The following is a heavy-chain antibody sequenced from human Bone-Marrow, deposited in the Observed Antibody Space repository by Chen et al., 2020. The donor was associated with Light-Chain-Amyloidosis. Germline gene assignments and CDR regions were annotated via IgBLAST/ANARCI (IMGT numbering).Heavy chain of an antibody. D-gene: IGHD4-17*01. CDR1: GFSIDTYW. V-gene: IGHV3-74*01. Sequence: EVQLVESGGGLVQPGGSLRLSCAASGFSIDTYWLHWVRQAPGKGLVWVSRISGDGSSRSYADSVKGRFTISRDNVKNILYLEMNSLRVEDTATYYCARDLPTVTVWGQGTTVTVSS. J-gene: IGHJ6*02. CDR3: ARDLPTVTV. CDR2: ISGDGSSR.